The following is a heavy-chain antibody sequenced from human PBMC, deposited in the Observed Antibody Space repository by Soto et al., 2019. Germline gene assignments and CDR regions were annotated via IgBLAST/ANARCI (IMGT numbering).Heavy chain of an antibody. CDR1: SGSISSTIYS. D-gene: IGHD4-17*01. CDR3: ARDYGHCFDF. Sequence: SETLSLTCTVSSGSISSTIYSWDWIRQPPGKGLEWIGSIFYSGSTYYNPSLKSRVTISVDTSKNQFSLNLSSVTAADTAVYYCARDYGHCFDFWGQGTLVTVSS. V-gene: IGHV4-39*07. CDR2: IFYSGST. J-gene: IGHJ4*02.